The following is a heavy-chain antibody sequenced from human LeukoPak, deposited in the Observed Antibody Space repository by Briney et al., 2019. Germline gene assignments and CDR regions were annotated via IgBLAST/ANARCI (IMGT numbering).Heavy chain of an antibody. V-gene: IGHV1-69*01. CDR3: ARDVFEMSSG. Sequence: SSVNVSCQASGGTFSSYAISWVRQAPGQGLEWMGGIIPIFGTANYAQKFQGRVTITADESTSTAYMELSSLRSEDTGVYYCARDVFEMSSGWGQGTLVTVSS. CDR1: GGTFSSYA. D-gene: IGHD6-19*01. J-gene: IGHJ4*02. CDR2: IIPIFGTA.